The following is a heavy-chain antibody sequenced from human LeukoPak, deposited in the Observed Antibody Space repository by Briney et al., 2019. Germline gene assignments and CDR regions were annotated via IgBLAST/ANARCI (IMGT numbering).Heavy chain of an antibody. J-gene: IGHJ4*02. CDR2: INWSGDST. CDR1: GFIFDNFG. Sequence: GGSLRLSCAASGFIFDNFGMTWVRQAPGKGLEWVSGINWSGDSTGYADSVKGRFTFSRDNTKTSLYLQMNSLRAEDTALYYCARGRDLFTVVPYYFDYWGQGTLVTVSS. V-gene: IGHV3-20*04. D-gene: IGHD4-23*01. CDR3: ARGRDLFTVVPYYFDY.